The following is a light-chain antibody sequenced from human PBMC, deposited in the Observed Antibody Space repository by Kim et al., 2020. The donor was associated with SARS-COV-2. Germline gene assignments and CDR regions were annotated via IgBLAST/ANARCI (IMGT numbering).Light chain of an antibody. J-gene: IGLJ3*02. CDR1: SNNVGNQG. CDR3: SAWDSSLSDWV. CDR2: RNN. V-gene: IGLV10-54*01. Sequence: QAGLTQPPSVSKGLRQTATLTCTWNSNNVGNQGAAWLQQHQGHPPKLLSYRNNNRPSGISERLSASRSGNTASLTITGLQPEDEADYYCSAWDSSLSDWVFGGGTQLTVL.